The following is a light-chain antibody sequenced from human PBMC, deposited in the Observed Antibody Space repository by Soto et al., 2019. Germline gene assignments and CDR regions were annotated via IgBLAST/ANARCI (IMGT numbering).Light chain of an antibody. CDR1: QTVTSNY. V-gene: IGKV3-20*01. CDR2: GAS. J-gene: IGKJ1*01. Sequence: EIVLTQSACTLSWSPGERATLSWGASQTVTSNYLAWYQQKTGQAPRLVIFGASIRATGIPDRFSGSGYGTDFTLTISRLETEDFAVYHCQQYGSSPTTFGQGTQVDIK. CDR3: QQYGSSPTT.